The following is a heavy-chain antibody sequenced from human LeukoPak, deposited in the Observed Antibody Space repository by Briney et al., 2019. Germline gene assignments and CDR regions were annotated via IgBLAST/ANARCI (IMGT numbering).Heavy chain of an antibody. V-gene: IGHV3-23*01. Sequence: PGGSLRLSCAASGFTFSSYAMSWVRQAPGKGLEWASAISGSGGSTYYADSVKGRFTISRDNSKNTLYLQMNSLRAGDTAVYYCAKESGYCSGGSCYDVIGYFQHWGQGTLVTVSS. D-gene: IGHD2-15*01. CDR3: AKESGYCSGGSCYDVIGYFQH. J-gene: IGHJ1*01. CDR2: ISGSGGST. CDR1: GFTFSSYA.